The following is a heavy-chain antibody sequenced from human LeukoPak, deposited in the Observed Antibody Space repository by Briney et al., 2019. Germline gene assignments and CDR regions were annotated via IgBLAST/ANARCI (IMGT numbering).Heavy chain of an antibody. CDR1: GGPMGTYY. CDR3: AIHGAIPEY. V-gene: IGHV4-59*08. J-gene: IGHJ4*02. CDR2: IYYRGST. Sequence: SETLSLTCSVSGGPMGTYYWTWVRQPPGKGLEWIGYIYYRGSTNYNPSLKSRVTISEDTAKHQFSLKLTSVTAADTAVYYCAIHGAIPEYWGQGSLVIVSS. D-gene: IGHD2-21*01.